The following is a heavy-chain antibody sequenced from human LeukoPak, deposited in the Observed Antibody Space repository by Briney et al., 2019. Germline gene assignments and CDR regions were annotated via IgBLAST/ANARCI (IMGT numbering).Heavy chain of an antibody. V-gene: IGHV3-30*02. CDR2: IRYDGSNK. D-gene: IGHD4-23*01. J-gene: IGHJ4*02. CDR3: AKVNSMTTVVTLFDY. Sequence: PGGSLRLSCAASGFTFSSYGMHWVRQAPGTGLEWVALIRYDGSNKYCADSVKGRFTISRDNSKNTLYLQMNSLRAEDTAVYYCAKVNSMTTVVTLFDYWGQGTLVTVSS. CDR1: GFTFSSYG.